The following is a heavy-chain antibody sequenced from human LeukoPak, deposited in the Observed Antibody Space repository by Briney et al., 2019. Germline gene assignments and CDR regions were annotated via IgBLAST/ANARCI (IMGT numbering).Heavy chain of an antibody. CDR1: GYTFIGYH. Sequence: ASVKVSCKASGYTFIGYHMHWVRQAPGQGLEWMGWINPDSGGTNYAQKFQGRVTMTRDTSISTAYMELSRLRSDDTAVYYCARGGPPGGSGSYSDYWGQGTLVTVSS. CDR3: ARGGPPGGSGSYSDY. J-gene: IGHJ4*02. D-gene: IGHD1-26*01. V-gene: IGHV1-2*02. CDR2: INPDSGGT.